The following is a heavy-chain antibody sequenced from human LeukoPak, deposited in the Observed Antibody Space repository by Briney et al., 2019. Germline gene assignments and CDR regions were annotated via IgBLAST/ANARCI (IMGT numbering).Heavy chain of an antibody. CDR2: INHSGST. CDR3: ARGLKGKVRGSPPPPYYMDV. V-gene: IGHV4-34*01. CDR1: GGSFSGYY. J-gene: IGHJ6*03. D-gene: IGHD3-10*01. Sequence: SETLSLTCAVYGGSFSGYYWSWIRQPPGKGLEWIGEINHSGSTNYNPSLKSRVTISVDTSKNQFSLKLSSVTAADTAGYYCARGLKGKVRGSPPPPYYMDVWGKGTTVTVSS.